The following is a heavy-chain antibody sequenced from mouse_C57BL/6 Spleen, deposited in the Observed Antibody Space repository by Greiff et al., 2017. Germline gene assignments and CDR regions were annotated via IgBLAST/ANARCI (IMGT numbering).Heavy chain of an antibody. CDR2: ISSGGSYT. Sequence: EVMLVESGGDLVKPGGSLKLSCAASGFTFSSYGMSWVRQTPDKRLEWVATISSGGSYTYYPDSVKGRFTISRDNAKNTLYLQMSSLKSEDTAMYCCAAVGDYWGQGTTLTVSS. J-gene: IGHJ2*01. CDR1: GFTFSSYG. V-gene: IGHV5-6*01. CDR3: AAVGDY.